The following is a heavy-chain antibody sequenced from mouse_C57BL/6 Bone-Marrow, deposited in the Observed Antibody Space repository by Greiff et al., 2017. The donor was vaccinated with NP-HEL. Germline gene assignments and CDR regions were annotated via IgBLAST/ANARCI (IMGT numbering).Heavy chain of an antibody. CDR3: ARRNYYGSSYAMDY. CDR1: GFTFSDYG. V-gene: IGHV5-15*04. CDR2: ISNLAYSI. Sequence: DVKLVESGGGLVQPGGSLKLSCAASGFTFSDYGMAWVRQAPRKGPEWVAFISNLAYSIYYADTVTGRFTISRENAKNTLYLEMSSRRSEDTAMYYCARRNYYGSSYAMDYWGQGTSVTVSS. D-gene: IGHD1-1*01. J-gene: IGHJ4*01.